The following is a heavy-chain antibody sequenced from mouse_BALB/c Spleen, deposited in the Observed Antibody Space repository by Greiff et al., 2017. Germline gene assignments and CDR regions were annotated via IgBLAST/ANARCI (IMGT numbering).Heavy chain of an antibody. CDR3: AKGGSYYAMDY. D-gene: IGHD3-3*01. V-gene: IGHV14-3*02. CDR2: IDPANGNT. CDR1: GFNIKDTY. Sequence: VQLQQSGAELVKPGASVKLSCTASGFNIKDTYMHWVKQRPEQGLEWIGRIDPANGNTKYDPKFQGKATITADTSSNTAYLQLSSLTSEDTAVYYCAKGGSYYAMDYWGKGTSVTVSS. J-gene: IGHJ4*01.